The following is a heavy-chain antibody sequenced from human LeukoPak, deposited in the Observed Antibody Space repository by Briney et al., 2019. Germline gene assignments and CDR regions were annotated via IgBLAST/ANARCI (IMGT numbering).Heavy chain of an antibody. D-gene: IGHD3-9*01. J-gene: IGHJ4*02. V-gene: IGHV3-74*01. CDR3: ARAGRGLRYFDWLTYDY. CDR1: GFAFSGYG. Sequence: GGSLRLSCAASGFAFSGYGMHWVRQAPGKGLAWVSHINSDGSSTTYADSVKGRFTISRDNAKNTLYLQMNSLRAEDTAVYYCARAGRGLRYFDWLTYDYWGQGTLVTVSS. CDR2: INSDGSST.